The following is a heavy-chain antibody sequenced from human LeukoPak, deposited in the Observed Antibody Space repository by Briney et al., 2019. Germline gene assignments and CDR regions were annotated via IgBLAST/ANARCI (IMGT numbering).Heavy chain of an antibody. D-gene: IGHD3-10*01. CDR2: IIPILGIA. V-gene: IGHV1-69*04. CDR3: ARVGVPYYGSGSSNWFDP. Sequence: SVKVSCTASGGTFSSYAISWVRQAPGQGLEWMGRIIPILGIANYAQKFQGRVTITADKSTSTAYMELSSLRSEDTAVYYCARVGVPYYGSGSSNWFDPWGQGTLVTVSS. J-gene: IGHJ5*02. CDR1: GGTFSSYA.